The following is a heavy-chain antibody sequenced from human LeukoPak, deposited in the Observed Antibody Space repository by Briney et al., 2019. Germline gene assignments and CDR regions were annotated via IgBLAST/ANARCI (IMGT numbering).Heavy chain of an antibody. CDR2: IYWDDDK. CDR3: AHADPVVTPSWFDP. D-gene: IGHD4-23*01. CDR1: GFSLSTSGVG. V-gene: IGHV2-5*02. J-gene: IGHJ5*02. Sequence: SGPTLVKPTQTLTLTCTFSGFSLSTSGVGVGWIRQPPGKVLEWLALIYWDDDKRYSPSLKSRLTITKDTSKNQVVLTMTNMDPVDTATYYCAHADPVVTPSWFDPWGQGTLVTVSS.